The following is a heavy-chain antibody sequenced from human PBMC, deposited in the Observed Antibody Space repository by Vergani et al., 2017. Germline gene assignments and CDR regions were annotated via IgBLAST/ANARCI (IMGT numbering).Heavy chain of an antibody. V-gene: IGHV7-4-1*02. CDR2: INTNTGNP. CDR3: ASLTYYYGSNGYFDY. J-gene: IGHJ4*02. Sequence: QVQLVQSGAEVKKPGSSVKVSCKASGGTFSSYAISWVRQAPGQGLEWMGLINTNTGNPTYAQGFTGRFVFSLDTSVRTAYMQISSLNTEDTAVYYCASLTYYYGSNGYFDYWGQGTLVTVSS. D-gene: IGHD3-22*01. CDR1: GGTFSSYA.